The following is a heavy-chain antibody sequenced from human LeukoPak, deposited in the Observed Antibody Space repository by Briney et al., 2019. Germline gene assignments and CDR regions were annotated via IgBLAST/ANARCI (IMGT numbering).Heavy chain of an antibody. CDR1: GYTFTSYD. Sequence: ASVKVSCKASGYTFTSYDINWVRQATGQGLEWMGWMNPNSGNTGYAQKFQGRVTMTRNTSISTAYMELSSLRSEDTAVYYCALYYYGSGSYLVGYYFDYWGQGTLVTVSS. CDR2: MNPNSGNT. J-gene: IGHJ4*02. D-gene: IGHD3-10*01. V-gene: IGHV1-8*01. CDR3: ALYYYGSGSYLVGYYFDY.